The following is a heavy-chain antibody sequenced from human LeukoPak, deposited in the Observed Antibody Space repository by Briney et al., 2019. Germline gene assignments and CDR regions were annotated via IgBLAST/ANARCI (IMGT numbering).Heavy chain of an antibody. CDR1: GFTFSSYS. V-gene: IGHV3-21*01. CDR2: ISSSSSYI. Sequence: GGSLRLSCAASGFTFSSYSMNWVRQAPGKGLEWVSSISSSSSYIYYADSVKGRFTISRDNAKNSLYLQMNSLRAEDTAVYDCARLGGYSGYGNWFDPWGQGTLVTVSS. J-gene: IGHJ5*02. D-gene: IGHD5-12*01. CDR3: ARLGGYSGYGNWFDP.